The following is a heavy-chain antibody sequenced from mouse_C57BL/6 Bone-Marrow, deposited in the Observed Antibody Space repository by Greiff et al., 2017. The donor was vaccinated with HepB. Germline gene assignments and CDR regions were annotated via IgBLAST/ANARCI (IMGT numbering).Heavy chain of an antibody. J-gene: IGHJ4*01. CDR1: GFTFSDYG. CDR3: ARKNYYYGSSYDYYAMDY. Sequence: EVQGVESGGGLVKPGGSLKLSCAASGFTFSDYGMHWVRQAPEKGLEWVAYISSGSSTIYYADTVKGRFTISRDNAKNTLFLQMTSLRSEDTAMYYCARKNYYYGSSYDYYAMDYWGQGTSVTVSS. CDR2: ISSGSSTI. V-gene: IGHV5-17*01. D-gene: IGHD1-1*01.